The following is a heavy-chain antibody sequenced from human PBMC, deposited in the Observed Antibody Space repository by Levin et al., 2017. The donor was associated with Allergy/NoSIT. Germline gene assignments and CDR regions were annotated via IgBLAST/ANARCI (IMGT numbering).Heavy chain of an antibody. CDR2: ISSSSSYI. V-gene: IGHV3-21*01. D-gene: IGHD1-7*01. CDR1: GFTFSSYS. J-gene: IGHJ4*02. Sequence: GGSLRLSCAASGFTFSSYSMNWVRQAPGKGLEWVSSISSSSSYIYYADSVKGRFTISRDNAKNSLYLQMNSLRAEDTAVYYCARDQELELQEVIFDYWGQGTLVTVSS. CDR3: ARDQELELQEVIFDY.